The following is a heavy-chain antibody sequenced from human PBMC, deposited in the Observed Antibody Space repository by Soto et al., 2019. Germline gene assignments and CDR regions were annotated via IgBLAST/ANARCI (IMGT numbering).Heavy chain of an antibody. CDR1: GFPFHGYG. V-gene: IGHV3-9*01. CDR2: ITPDSGKV. D-gene: IGHD3-10*01. CDR3: AKDRGSVLGVISD. J-gene: IGHJ4*02. Sequence: EVQLVESGGDFVQPGRSLRLSCAASGFPFHGYGMVWVRRVAGKGLEWVSGITPDSGKVGYADSVKGRFTISRDNARNSLYLQMNSLRVEDTAFYYCAKDRGSVLGVISDWGQGTLFTVSS.